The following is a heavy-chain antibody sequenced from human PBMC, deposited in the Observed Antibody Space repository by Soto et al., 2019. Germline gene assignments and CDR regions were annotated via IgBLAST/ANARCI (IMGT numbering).Heavy chain of an antibody. CDR2: ISGSGGST. V-gene: IGHV3-23*01. CDR3: AKRSSSWSNYYYYGMDV. CDR1: GFTFSSYA. D-gene: IGHD6-13*01. Sequence: GSLRLSCAASGFTFSSYAMSWVRQAPGKGLEWVSAISGSGGSTYYADSVKGRFTISRDNSKNTLYLQMNSLRAEDTAVYYCAKRSSSWSNYYYYGMDVWGQGTTVTVSS. J-gene: IGHJ6*02.